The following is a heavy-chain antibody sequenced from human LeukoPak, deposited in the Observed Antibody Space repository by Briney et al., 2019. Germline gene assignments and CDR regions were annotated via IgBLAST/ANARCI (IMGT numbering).Heavy chain of an antibody. J-gene: IGHJ4*02. V-gene: IGHV1-18*01. Sequence: ASVKVSCRASGYTFTSYGISWVRQAPGQGLEWMGWISAYNGNTNYAQKFQGRVTMTRDTSISTAYMELSRLRSDDTAVYYRARETPLEYSSSWYGVDYWGQGTLVTVSS. CDR3: ARETPLEYSSSWYGVDY. D-gene: IGHD6-13*01. CDR1: GYTFTSYG. CDR2: ISAYNGNT.